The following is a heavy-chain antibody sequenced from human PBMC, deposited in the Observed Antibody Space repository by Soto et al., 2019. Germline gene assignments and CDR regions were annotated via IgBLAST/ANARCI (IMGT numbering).Heavy chain of an antibody. Sequence: SETLSLTCLVTGGSIGSSNYYWGWIRQSPGKRLEWIASIDYSGRTYYGPSLKSRVTMSLDMSKNQFSLKLTSVTAADTAMYYCARLHGYCISSSCHGHYAMDVWGQGTTVT. CDR3: ARLHGYCISSSCHGHYAMDV. J-gene: IGHJ6*02. CDR2: IDYSGRT. CDR1: GGSIGSSNYY. V-gene: IGHV4-39*01. D-gene: IGHD2-2*01.